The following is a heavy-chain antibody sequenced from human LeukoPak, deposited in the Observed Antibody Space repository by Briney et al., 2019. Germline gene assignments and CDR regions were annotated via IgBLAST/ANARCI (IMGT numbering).Heavy chain of an antibody. V-gene: IGHV3-30-3*01. CDR1: GFTFSSYA. D-gene: IGHD2-2*02. CDR3: ARMYCSSTSCYTDTFDM. CDR2: ISYDGSNK. Sequence: PGRSLRLSCAASGFTFSSYAMHWVRQAPGKGLEWVAVISYDGSNKYYADSVKGRFTISRDNSKNTLYLQMNSLRAEETAVYYCARMYCSSTSCYTDTFDMWGQGTTVTVSS. J-gene: IGHJ3*02.